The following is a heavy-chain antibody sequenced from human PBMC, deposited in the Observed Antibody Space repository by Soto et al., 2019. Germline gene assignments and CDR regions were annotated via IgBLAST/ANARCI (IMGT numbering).Heavy chain of an antibody. CDR2: IYWNDNK. J-gene: IGHJ4*02. Sequence: PTLVNPTQTLTLTCTFSGSSLSTSGVGVGWVRQPPGKSLEWLALIYWNDNKYYTPSLTTRLTITKDTSKNQVVLTMTDMDPADTATYYCARRQNYFDTRDFDYWGQGVLVTV. D-gene: IGHD3-22*01. CDR1: GSSLSTSGVG. CDR3: ARRQNYFDTRDFDY. V-gene: IGHV2-5*01.